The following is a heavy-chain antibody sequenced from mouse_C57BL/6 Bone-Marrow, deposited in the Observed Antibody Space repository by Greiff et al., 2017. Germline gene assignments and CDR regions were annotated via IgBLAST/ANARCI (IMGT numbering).Heavy chain of an antibody. Sequence: VQLQQSGAELVRPGASVKLSCTASGFNIKADYMHWVKQRPEQGLEWIGWIDPENGDTEYASKFQGKATITADTSSNTAYLQLSSLTSEDTAVYYCTRAYYYLFDYWGQGTTLTVSS. V-gene: IGHV14-4*01. J-gene: IGHJ2*01. CDR3: TRAYYYLFDY. D-gene: IGHD1-1*02. CDR1: GFNIKADY. CDR2: IDPENGDT.